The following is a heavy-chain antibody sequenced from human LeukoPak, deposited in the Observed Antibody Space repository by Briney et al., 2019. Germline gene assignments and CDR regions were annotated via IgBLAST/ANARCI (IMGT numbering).Heavy chain of an antibody. V-gene: IGHV3-33*08. D-gene: IGHD2-8*01. CDR3: ARDGVMSRLYAGAFDI. CDR1: GLTFSSYG. Sequence: PGGSLRLSCAASGLTFSSYGMHWVRQAPGKGLECVAVIWYDGSNKYYADSVKGRFTISRDNSKNTLYLQMNSLRAEDTAVYYCARDGVMSRLYAGAFDIWGQGTMVTVSS. CDR2: IWYDGSNK. J-gene: IGHJ3*02.